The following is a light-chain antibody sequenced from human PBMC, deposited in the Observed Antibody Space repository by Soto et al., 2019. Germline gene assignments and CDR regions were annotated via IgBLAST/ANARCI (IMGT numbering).Light chain of an antibody. V-gene: IGKV1-5*01. J-gene: IGKJ1*01. CDR2: DAS. CDR1: QSISNH. CDR3: QQYNSYSRWT. Sequence: DIQMTQSPSSLSASVGDRVTITCRASQSISNHLNWYQQKPGKAPKLLIYDASSLESGVPSRFSGSGSGTEFTLTISSLQPDDFATYYCQQYNSYSRWTFGQGTKVDNK.